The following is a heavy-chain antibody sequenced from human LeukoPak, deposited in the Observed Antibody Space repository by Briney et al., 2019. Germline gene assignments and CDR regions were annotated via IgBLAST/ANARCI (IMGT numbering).Heavy chain of an antibody. V-gene: IGHV4-59*01. CDR2: IYYSGST. CDR1: GGSISSYY. D-gene: IGHD3-10*01. CDR3: ARSTYGSGSYHFDY. J-gene: IGHJ4*02. Sequence: SETLSLTCTVSGGSISSYYWSWIRQPPGKGLEWIGYIYYSGSTNYNPSLKSRVTISVDTSKNQFSLKLSSVTAADTAVYYCARSTYGSGSYHFDYWGQGTLVTVSS.